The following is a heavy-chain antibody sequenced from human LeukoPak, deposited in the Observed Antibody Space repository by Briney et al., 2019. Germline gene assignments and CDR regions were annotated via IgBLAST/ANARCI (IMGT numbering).Heavy chain of an antibody. CDR2: INPSGGST. D-gene: IGHD5-18*01. V-gene: IGHV1-46*01. CDR1: GYTFTSYY. J-gene: IGHJ4*02. Sequence: ASVKVSCKASGYTFTSYYMHWVRQAPGQGLEWMGIINPSGGSTSYAQKFQGRVTMTRDTSTGTVYMELSSLRSEDTAVYYCARQWIQNYYFDYWGQGTLVTVSS. CDR3: ARQWIQNYYFDY.